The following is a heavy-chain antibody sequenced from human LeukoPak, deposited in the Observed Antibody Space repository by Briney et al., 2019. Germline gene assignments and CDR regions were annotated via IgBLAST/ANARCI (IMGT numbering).Heavy chain of an antibody. J-gene: IGHJ4*02. CDR3: ANKHGFSTAFSFDS. D-gene: IGHD3/OR15-3a*01. Sequence: TLSLTCSVSGGSISSYYWSWIRQPPGKALEWLAAICWGGDKRYNEFVKGRFTVTKDTSKNLLVLTVNNLDAVDTAVYYCANKHGFSTAFSFDSWGQGILVTVSS. CDR2: ICWGGDK. CDR1: GGSISSYYW. V-gene: IGHV2-5*08.